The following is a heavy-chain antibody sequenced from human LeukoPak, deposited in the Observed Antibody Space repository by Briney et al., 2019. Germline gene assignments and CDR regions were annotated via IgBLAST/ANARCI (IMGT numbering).Heavy chain of an antibody. D-gene: IGHD6-13*01. Sequence: ASVIVSCKTSAYTFTKYAIHWVRQAPGQGLEWMGWINPGSGNTQYSQRFQRVTITRDTSASTVYMQLVSLNSEDTAVYYCARMSSWYGDDAFEIWGQGTMVTVSS. V-gene: IGHV1-3*01. CDR3: ARMSSWYGDDAFEI. CDR1: AYTFTKYA. J-gene: IGHJ3*02. CDR2: INPGSGNT.